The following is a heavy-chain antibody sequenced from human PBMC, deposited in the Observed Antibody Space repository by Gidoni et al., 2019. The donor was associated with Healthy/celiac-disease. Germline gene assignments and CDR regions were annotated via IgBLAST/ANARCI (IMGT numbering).Heavy chain of an antibody. Sequence: AASGFTFSSYEMNWCRQAPGKGLGWVSYISSSGSTIYYADSVKGRFTISRDNAKNSLYLQMNSLRAEDTAVYYCARGGGSSWFVWFDPWGQGTLVTVSS. D-gene: IGHD6-13*01. CDR2: ISSSGSTI. CDR1: GFTFSSYE. J-gene: IGHJ5*02. CDR3: ARGGGSSWFVWFDP. V-gene: IGHV3-48*03.